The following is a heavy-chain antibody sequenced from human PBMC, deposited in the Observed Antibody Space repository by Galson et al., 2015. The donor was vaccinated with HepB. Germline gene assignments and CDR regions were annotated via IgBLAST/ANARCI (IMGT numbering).Heavy chain of an antibody. Sequence: CAISGDSVSSNSAAWYWIRQSPSRGLEWLGRTYYRAKWYSDYAVSVRGRISIHPDTSKNKFSLHLNFVTPEDTAVYYCARVAGTIYYYGMDVWGQWTTVSVSS. V-gene: IGHV6-1*01. CDR1: GDSVSSNSAA. J-gene: IGHJ6*02. CDR3: ARVAGTIYYYGMDV. CDR2: TYYRAKWYS. D-gene: IGHD2-15*01.